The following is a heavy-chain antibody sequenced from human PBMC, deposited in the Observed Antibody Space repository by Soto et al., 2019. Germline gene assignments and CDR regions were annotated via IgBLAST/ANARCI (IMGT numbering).Heavy chain of an antibody. Sequence: QVQLVQSGTEVKKPGAPVKVSCEASGYIFKSYGIAWVRQAPGQGLEWMGWINTYNGKTKFAQNFQGRVTLTADTASGTAYMQLMSLRSDDAAVYFCARTVYYENTVQYYFDFWGQGTLVTVSS. D-gene: IGHD3-22*01. CDR3: ARTVYYENTVQYYFDF. V-gene: IGHV1-18*01. J-gene: IGHJ4*02. CDR2: INTYNGKT. CDR1: GYIFKSYG.